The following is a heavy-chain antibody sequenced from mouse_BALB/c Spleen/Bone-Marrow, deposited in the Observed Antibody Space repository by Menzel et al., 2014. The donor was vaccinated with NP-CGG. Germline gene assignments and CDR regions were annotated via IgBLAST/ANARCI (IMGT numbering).Heavy chain of an antibody. D-gene: IGHD1-2*01. CDR2: ISYSGST. J-gene: IGHJ2*01. CDR3: ATYDGYYFDY. Sequence: VKLMESGPSLVKPTQTLSLTCSVSGDSITSGYWNWIRKFPGNKLEYMGYISYSGSTYYNPSLKSRISITRDTSKNHYYLQLNSVTAEDSATYYCATYDGYYFDYWGQGTTLTVSS. V-gene: IGHV3-8*02. CDR1: GDSITSGY.